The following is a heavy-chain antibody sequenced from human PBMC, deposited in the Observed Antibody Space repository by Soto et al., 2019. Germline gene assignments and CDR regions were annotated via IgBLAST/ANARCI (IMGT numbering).Heavy chain of an antibody. CDR1: GFTFRNYE. D-gene: IGHD3-16*01. J-gene: IGHJ4*02. V-gene: IGHV3-48*03. CDR3: AIMFDTRALDF. CDR2: ISAGDTI. Sequence: GGSLRLSCAASGFTFRNYEMNWVRQAPGKGLEWVSYISAGDTIYYADSVKGRFTISRDNAKDSLYLQLDSLRAEDTAVYYCAIMFDTRALDFWGQGTLVTVSS.